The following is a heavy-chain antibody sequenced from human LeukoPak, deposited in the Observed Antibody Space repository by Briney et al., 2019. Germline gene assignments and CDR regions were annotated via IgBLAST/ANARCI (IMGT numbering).Heavy chain of an antibody. CDR3: AKDRFPPSSGYGDY. CDR1: GFTFSSYA. D-gene: IGHD3-22*01. J-gene: IGHJ4*02. Sequence: SGGSLRLSCAASGFTFSSYAMSWVRQAPGKGLEWVSGISGSGGSTYYADSVKGRFTISRDNSKNTLYLQMNSLRAEDTAVDYCAKDRFPPSSGYGDYWGQGTLVTVSS. CDR2: ISGSGGST. V-gene: IGHV3-23*01.